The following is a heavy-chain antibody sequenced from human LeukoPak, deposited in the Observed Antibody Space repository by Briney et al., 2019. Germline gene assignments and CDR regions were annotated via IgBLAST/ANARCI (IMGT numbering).Heavy chain of an antibody. CDR3: ARGGSSGWYPNDL. Sequence: ASVKVSCTASGYTFTGYYMHWVRQAPGQGLEWMGWINPNSGGTNYAQKFQGRVTMTRDTSISTAYMELSRLRSDDTAVYYCARGGSSGWYPNDLWGRGTLVTVSS. D-gene: IGHD6-19*01. J-gene: IGHJ2*01. CDR1: GYTFTGYY. CDR2: INPNSGGT. V-gene: IGHV1-2*02.